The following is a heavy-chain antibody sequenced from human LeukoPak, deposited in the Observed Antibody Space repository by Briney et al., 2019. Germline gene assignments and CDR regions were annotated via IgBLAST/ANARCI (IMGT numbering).Heavy chain of an antibody. CDR3: ARSDGVVTTTFDY. J-gene: IGHJ4*02. V-gene: IGHV5-51*01. Sequence: GESLKISCKGSGYSFTSYWIGWVRQMPGKGLEWMGTIYPGDSDTRYSPSFQGQVTISADKSISTAYLQWSSLKASDTATYCCARSDGVVTTTFDYWGQGTLVTVSS. CDR1: GYSFTSYW. CDR2: IYPGDSDT. D-gene: IGHD4-23*01.